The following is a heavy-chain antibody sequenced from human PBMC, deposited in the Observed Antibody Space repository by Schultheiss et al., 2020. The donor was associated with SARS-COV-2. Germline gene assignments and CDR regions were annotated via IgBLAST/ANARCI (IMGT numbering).Heavy chain of an antibody. CDR3: ARIWLNYYGSEYYFDY. J-gene: IGHJ4*02. D-gene: IGHD3-10*01. Sequence: SGPTLVKPTETLTLTCTFSGFSLSTSGVGVGWIRQPPGKALEWLALIYWNDDKRYSPSLKSRLTITNDTSKSQVVLTMTNMDPVDTATYYCARIWLNYYGSEYYFDYWGQGTLVTVSS. CDR2: IYWNDDK. V-gene: IGHV2-5*01. CDR1: GFSLSTSGVG.